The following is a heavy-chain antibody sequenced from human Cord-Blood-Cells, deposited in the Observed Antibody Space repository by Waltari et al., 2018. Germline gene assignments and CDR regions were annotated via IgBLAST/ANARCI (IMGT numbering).Heavy chain of an antibody. D-gene: IGHD3-3*01. CDR1: GGSFRGYY. J-gene: IGHJ4*02. Sequence: QVQLQQWGAGLLTPSETLSLTCAVPGGSFRGYYWSWLRQPPGKGLEWIGEINHSGSTNYNPSLKSRVTISVDTSKNQFSLKLSSVTAADTAVYYCARGPRITIFGVVTPRGFDYWGQGTLVTVSS. V-gene: IGHV4-34*01. CDR3: ARGPRITIFGVVTPRGFDY. CDR2: INHSGST.